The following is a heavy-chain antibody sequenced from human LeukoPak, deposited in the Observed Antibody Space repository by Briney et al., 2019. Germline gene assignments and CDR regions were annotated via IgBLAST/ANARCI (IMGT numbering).Heavy chain of an antibody. CDR3: ARGGGGYCSSTSCFEGWFDP. Sequence: SETLSLTCTVSGGSISSGLYYWTWIRQHPGKGLEYIGYIYCSGSTYYNPSLESRLTMSLGTSKKQFSLKLNSVTAADTAVYYCARGGGGYCSSTSCFEGWFDPWGQGTLVTVSS. J-gene: IGHJ5*02. V-gene: IGHV4-31*03. D-gene: IGHD2-2*01. CDR1: GGSISSGLYY. CDR2: IYCSGST.